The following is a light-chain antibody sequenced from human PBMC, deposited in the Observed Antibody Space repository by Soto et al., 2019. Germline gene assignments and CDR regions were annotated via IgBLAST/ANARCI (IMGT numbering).Light chain of an antibody. CDR2: DVS. J-gene: IGLJ1*01. CDR3: CSHAGSYIYV. Sequence: QSALTQPRSVSGSPGQSVTISCTGTSSDVGGYNYVSWYQQHPGKAPKLMIYDVSKRPSGVPDRFSGFKSGNTASLTISGLQAEDEADYSSCSHAGSYIYVFGTGTKVTVL. V-gene: IGLV2-11*01. CDR1: SSDVGGYNY.